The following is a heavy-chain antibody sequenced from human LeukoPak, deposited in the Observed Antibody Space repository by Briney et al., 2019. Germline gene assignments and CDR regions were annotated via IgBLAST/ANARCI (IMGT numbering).Heavy chain of an antibody. J-gene: IGHJ4*02. CDR3: ARDQAYCGGDCFVDY. V-gene: IGHV3-48*03. Sequence: GGSLRLSCAASGFTFSSYEMNWVRQAPGKGLEWVSYISSSGSTIYYADSVKGRFTISRDNAKNSLYLQMNSLRAEDTAVYYCARDQAYCGGDCFVDYWGQGTLVTVSS. CDR2: ISSSGSTI. CDR1: GFTFSSYE. D-gene: IGHD2-21*02.